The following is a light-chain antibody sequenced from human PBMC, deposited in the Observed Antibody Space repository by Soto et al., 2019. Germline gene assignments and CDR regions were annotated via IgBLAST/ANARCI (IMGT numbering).Light chain of an antibody. CDR3: QVWDRSSDHVV. J-gene: IGLJ2*01. Sequence: SYVLTQPPSVSVAPGQTATITCGGNNIGSKSVNWYQQKSGQAPVLVVYNDSDRPSGIPERFSGSNSGNTNTATLIISRVEAGDEADYYCQVWDRSSDHVVFGGGTKLTVL. CDR1: NIGSKS. CDR2: NDS. V-gene: IGLV3-21*02.